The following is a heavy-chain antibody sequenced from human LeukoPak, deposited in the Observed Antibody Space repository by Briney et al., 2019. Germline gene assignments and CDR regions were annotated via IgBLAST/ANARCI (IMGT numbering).Heavy chain of an antibody. J-gene: IGHJ4*02. CDR1: GFTFSSYG. CDR3: ARDQTPYYDSSGYYYGVDY. D-gene: IGHD3-22*01. Sequence: GGSLRLSCAASGFTFSSYGMHRVRQAPGKGLEWVAVIWYDGSNKYYADSVKGRFTISRDNSKNTLYLQMNSLRAEDTAVYYCARDQTPYYDSSGYYYGVDYWGQGALVTVSS. V-gene: IGHV3-33*01. CDR2: IWYDGSNK.